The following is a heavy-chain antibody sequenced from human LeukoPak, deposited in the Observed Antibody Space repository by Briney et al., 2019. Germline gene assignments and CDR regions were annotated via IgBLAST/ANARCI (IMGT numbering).Heavy chain of an antibody. CDR2: INHSGST. J-gene: IGHJ3*02. V-gene: IGHV4-34*01. Sequence: PSETLSLTCAVYGGSFSGYYWSWIRQPPGKGLEWIGEINHSGSTNYNPSLKSRVTISVDTSKNQFSLKLSSVTAADTAVYYCARAVDQGFYILTGYYTMGAFDIWGQGTMVTVSS. CDR3: ARAVDQGFYILTGYYTMGAFDI. D-gene: IGHD3-9*01. CDR1: GGSFSGYY.